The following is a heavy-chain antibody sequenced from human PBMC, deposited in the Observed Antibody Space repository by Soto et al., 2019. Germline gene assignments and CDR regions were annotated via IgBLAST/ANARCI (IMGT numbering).Heavy chain of an antibody. CDR1: GGSISSSSYY. V-gene: IGHV4-39*01. J-gene: IGHJ3*01. CDR3: ARHKYNGSSAFGAFYY. Sequence: PSETLSLTCTVSGGSISSSSYYWGWIRQPPGKGPAWIGSLYYSESTYYNPSLRSRVTISVDTSKNQFSLKLSSVTAADTAVYYCARHKYNGSSAFGAFYYWGQGTMVTVSS. CDR2: LYYSEST. D-gene: IGHD3-22*01.